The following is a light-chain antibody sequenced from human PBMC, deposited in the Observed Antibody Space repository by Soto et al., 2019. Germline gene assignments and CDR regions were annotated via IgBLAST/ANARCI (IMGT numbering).Light chain of an antibody. J-gene: IGLJ3*02. V-gene: IGLV1-44*01. CDR3: ATWDDSLNAWV. CDR2: SNS. Sequence: QSALTQPPSASGTPGQRVTISCSAGSSNIGSNTMNWYQQLPGRAPKLLIYSNSQRPSGVPDRISGSKSGTSASLAISGLQSEDEGDYYCATWDDSLNAWVFGGGTKLTVL. CDR1: SSNIGSNT.